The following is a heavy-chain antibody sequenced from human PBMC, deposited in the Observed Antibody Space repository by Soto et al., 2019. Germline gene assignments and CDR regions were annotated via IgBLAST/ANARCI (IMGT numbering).Heavy chain of an antibody. J-gene: IGHJ4*02. D-gene: IGHD2-2*01. V-gene: IGHV4-34*02. Sequence: QVQLQQWGGGLLKPSETLSLTCAVHGASFSNYSWNWIRQPPGKGLEWIGEISHSGFTRYSPPLKIAVTISLDTSETPFYLKWVSVTAADTAVYYCASARCRSPTCYAPYHFAYWGQGALVTVSS. CDR1: GASFSNYS. CDR2: ISHSGFT. CDR3: ASARCRSPTCYAPYHFAY.